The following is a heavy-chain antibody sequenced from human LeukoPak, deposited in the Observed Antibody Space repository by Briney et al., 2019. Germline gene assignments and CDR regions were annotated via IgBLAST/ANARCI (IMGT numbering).Heavy chain of an antibody. J-gene: IGHJ4*02. CDR3: AREDFWRFDY. CDR1: GFTSDDYA. CDR2: ISWNSGSI. V-gene: IGHV3-9*02. D-gene: IGHD3-3*01. Sequence: GGSLRLSCAASGFTSDDYAMHWVRQAPGKGLEWVSGISWNSGSIGYADSVKGRFTISRDNAKNSLYLQMNSLTAEDTAVYYCAREDFWRFDYWGQGTMVTASS.